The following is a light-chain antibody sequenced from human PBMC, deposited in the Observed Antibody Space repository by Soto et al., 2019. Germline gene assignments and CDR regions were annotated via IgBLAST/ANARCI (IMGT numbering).Light chain of an antibody. CDR1: SSDIGAYNF. Sequence: QAVLTQPASVSGSPGQSITISCTGTSSDIGAYNFVSWYQQHPGKAPKLMIYEVKNRPSGVSNRFSGSKSGSTASLTISGLQAEDEADYYCNSYTTNNTRVFGGGTKLTVL. CDR2: EVK. V-gene: IGLV2-14*01. J-gene: IGLJ3*02. CDR3: NSYTTNNTRV.